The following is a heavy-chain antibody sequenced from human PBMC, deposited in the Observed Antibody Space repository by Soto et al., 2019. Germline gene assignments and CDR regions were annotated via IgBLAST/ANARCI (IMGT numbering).Heavy chain of an antibody. CDR1: GFTFSSSA. CDR3: AKGDFWSGRRDDC. J-gene: IGHJ4*02. V-gene: IGHV3-23*01. Sequence: EVQLLESGGGLVQPGGSLRLSCAASGFTFSSSAMSWVRQAPGKGLEWVSAISGSGGSTYYADSVKGRFSISRTNSENTLYMQMNSLRVADTDVYYCAKGDFWSGRRDDCWGQGTLVTVSS. CDR2: ISGSGGST. D-gene: IGHD3-3*01.